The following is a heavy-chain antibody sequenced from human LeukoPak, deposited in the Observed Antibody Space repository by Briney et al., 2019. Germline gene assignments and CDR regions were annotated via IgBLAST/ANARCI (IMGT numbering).Heavy chain of an antibody. V-gene: IGHV4-4*09. D-gene: IGHD1-26*01. J-gene: IGHJ4*02. CDR3: ARRVGATNLYYFDY. CDR2: IYTSGST. CDR1: GGSISSYY. Sequence: PSETLSLTCTVSGGSISSYYWSWIRQPPGKGLEWIGYIYTSGSTNYNPSLKSRVTISVDTSKNQCSLKLSSVTAADTAVYYCARRVGATNLYYFDYWGQGTLVTVSS.